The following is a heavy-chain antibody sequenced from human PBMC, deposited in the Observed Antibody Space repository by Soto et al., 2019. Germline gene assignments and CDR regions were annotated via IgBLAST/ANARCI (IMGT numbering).Heavy chain of an antibody. Sequence: QVQLVESGGGVVQPGRSLRLSCAASGFTFSSYAMHWVRQAPGKGLEWVAVISYDGSNKYYADSVKGRFTISRDNSKNTLYLQMNSLRAEDTAVYYCARDMITFGGVIVIRNRGGIFDYWGQGTLVTVSS. CDR3: ARDMITFGGVIVIRNRGGIFDY. CDR2: ISYDGSNK. V-gene: IGHV3-30-3*01. J-gene: IGHJ4*02. D-gene: IGHD3-16*02. CDR1: GFTFSSYA.